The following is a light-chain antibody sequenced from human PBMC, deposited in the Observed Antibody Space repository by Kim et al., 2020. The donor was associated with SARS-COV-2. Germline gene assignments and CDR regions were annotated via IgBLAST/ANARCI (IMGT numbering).Light chain of an antibody. CDR2: AAS. CDR1: QGINSF. V-gene: IGKV1-9*01. J-gene: IGKJ2*01. Sequence: PSFLSASVGDRVTITCRASQGINSFLAWYQQKPGKSPKLLIYAASTMQSEVPSRFSGSGVGTEFTLTNSSLQPEDFGTYYCQDRKSFGQGTKLEIK. CDR3: QDRKS.